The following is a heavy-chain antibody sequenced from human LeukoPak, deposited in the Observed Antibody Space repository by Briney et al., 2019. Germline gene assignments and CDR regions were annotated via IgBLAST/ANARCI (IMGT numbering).Heavy chain of an antibody. V-gene: IGHV4-30-2*01. D-gene: IGHD1/OR15-1a*01. J-gene: IGHJ4*02. Sequence: SQTLSLTCTVSGGSISSGGYYWSWIRQPPGKGLEWIGYIYHSGSTYYNPSLKSRVTISVDRSKNQFSLKLSSVTAADTAVYYCARDPGITGTWWGQGTLVTVSS. CDR2: IYHSGST. CDR1: GGSISSGGYY. CDR3: ARDPGITGTW.